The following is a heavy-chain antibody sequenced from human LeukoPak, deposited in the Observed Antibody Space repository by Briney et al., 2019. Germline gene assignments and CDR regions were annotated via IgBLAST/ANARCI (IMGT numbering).Heavy chain of an antibody. CDR1: GFTFSSYA. CDR3: AKRYGSGSYLFDY. V-gene: IGHV3-23*01. Sequence: GGSLRLSCGASGFTFSSYAMSWVRQAPGKGLEWISAISGSGGSTYYADSVKGRFTISRDNSKNTLYLQMNSLRAEDTAVYYCAKRYGSGSYLFDYWGQGTLVTVSS. CDR2: ISGSGGST. J-gene: IGHJ4*02. D-gene: IGHD3-10*01.